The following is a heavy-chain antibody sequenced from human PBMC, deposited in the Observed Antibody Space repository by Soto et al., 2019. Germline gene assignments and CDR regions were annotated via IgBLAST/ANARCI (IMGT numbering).Heavy chain of an antibody. V-gene: IGHV3-23*04. J-gene: IGHJ3*02. D-gene: IGHD1-26*01. Sequence: EVQLVESGGGLVQPGVSLRLSCEASGLTFSNYGMSWVRQGPGKGLEWVSTVGDGGGRTYYADSAKGRFTISRDNSKNTLFLQMNSLRAEDTAIYYCARKGIVEGRNPDAFDIWGQGTMVIVSS. CDR2: VGDGGGRT. CDR3: ARKGIVEGRNPDAFDI. CDR1: GLTFSNYG.